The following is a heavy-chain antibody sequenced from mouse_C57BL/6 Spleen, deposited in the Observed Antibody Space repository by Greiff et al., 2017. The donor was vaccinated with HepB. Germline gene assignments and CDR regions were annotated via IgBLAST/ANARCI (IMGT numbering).Heavy chain of an antibody. CDR2: IYPGDGDT. V-gene: IGHV1-82*01. J-gene: IGHJ2*01. CDR1: GYAFSSSW. D-gene: IGHD2-5*01. Sequence: VQLQQSGPELVKPGASVKISCKASGYAFSSSWMNWVKQRPGKGLEWIGRIYPGDGDTNYNGKFKGKATLTADKTSSTAYMQISSLTSEDSAIYFCARSGVYYSKSFDFWGKGTTLTVSS. CDR3: ARSGVYYSKSFDF.